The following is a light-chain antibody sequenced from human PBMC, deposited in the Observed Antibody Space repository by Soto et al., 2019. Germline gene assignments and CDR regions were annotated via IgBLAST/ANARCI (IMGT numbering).Light chain of an antibody. V-gene: IGKV3-15*01. CDR2: GAS. Sequence: EIVMTQYPATLSVSPGGRATLSCRASQSISDTLAWYQQKPGQAPRLLIHGASTRATGFPARFSGSGSGTDFTLTISSLQSEDFAVYYCQQYNNWPWTFGQGTKVDIK. J-gene: IGKJ1*01. CDR1: QSISDT. CDR3: QQYNNWPWT.